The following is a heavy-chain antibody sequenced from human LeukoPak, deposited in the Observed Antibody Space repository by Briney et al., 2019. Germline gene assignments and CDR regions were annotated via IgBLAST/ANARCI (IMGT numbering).Heavy chain of an antibody. V-gene: IGHV3-7*01. CDR1: GFTFSSYW. D-gene: IGHD2-2*01. Sequence: GGSLRLSCAASGFTFSSYWMIWVRQAPGKGLEWVANIKQDGSEKYYVDSVKGRFTISRDNAKNSLYLQMNSLRAEDTAVYYCATQSQIVVVPAAISPQFDYWGQGTLVTVSS. J-gene: IGHJ4*02. CDR2: IKQDGSEK. CDR3: ATQSQIVVVPAAISPQFDY.